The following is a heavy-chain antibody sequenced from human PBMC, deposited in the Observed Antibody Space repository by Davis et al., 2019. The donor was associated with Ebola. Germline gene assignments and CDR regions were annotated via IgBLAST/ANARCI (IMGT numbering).Heavy chain of an antibody. D-gene: IGHD3-22*01. J-gene: IGHJ3*02. CDR3: ARGGYYDSSGYSHAAFDI. CDR2: ISYDGDNN. Sequence: PGGSLRLSCAASGFTFNKYAMHWVRQAPGKGLEWVAVISYDGDNNYHADSVQGRFTISRDNSKNTLYLQMNSLRAEDTAVYHCARGGYYDSSGYSHAAFDIWGQGTMVTVS. CDR1: GFTFNKYA. V-gene: IGHV3-30*04.